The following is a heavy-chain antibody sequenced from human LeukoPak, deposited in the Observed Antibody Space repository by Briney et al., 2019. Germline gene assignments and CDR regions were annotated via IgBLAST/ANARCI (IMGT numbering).Heavy chain of an antibody. Sequence: ASVKVSCTASGYTFTSYGITWVRQAPGQGLEWMGWISSYNGDTKYAQKVQGRVTVTTDTSTSTAYMELRSLSLDDTAAYYCARGDYGGGFDYWGQGTLVTVSS. CDR1: GYTFTSYG. V-gene: IGHV1-18*01. D-gene: IGHD4-23*01. CDR3: ARGDYGGGFDY. J-gene: IGHJ4*02. CDR2: ISSYNGDT.